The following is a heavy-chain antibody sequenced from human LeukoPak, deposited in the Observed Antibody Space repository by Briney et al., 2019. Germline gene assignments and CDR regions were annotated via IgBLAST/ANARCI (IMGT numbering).Heavy chain of an antibody. J-gene: IGHJ4*02. CDR1: GGTFSSYA. V-gene: IGHV1-69*13. Sequence: GASVKVSCTASGGTFSSYAISWVRQAPGQGLEWMGGIIPIFGTANYAQKFQGRVTITADESTSTAYMELSSLRSEDTAVYYCARDHDDFWSGYYTTPRGPFDYWGQGTLVTVSS. CDR2: IIPIFGTA. CDR3: ARDHDDFWSGYYTTPRGPFDY. D-gene: IGHD3-3*01.